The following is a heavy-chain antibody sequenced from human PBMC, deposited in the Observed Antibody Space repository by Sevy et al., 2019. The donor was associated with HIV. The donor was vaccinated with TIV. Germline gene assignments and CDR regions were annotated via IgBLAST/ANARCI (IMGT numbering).Heavy chain of an antibody. J-gene: IGHJ6*02. D-gene: IGHD1-26*01. CDR1: GFIFSNYA. CDR3: ARDSNSGYYYYYAMDV. V-gene: IGHV3-30-3*01. CDR2: ISYDGINK. Sequence: GGSLRLSCAASGFIFSNYAMHWVRQAPGKGLEWVAVISYDGINKYYADSVKGQFTISRDNSKNTLYVQMNSLRAEDTAVYYCARDSNSGYYYYYAMDVWGQGTTVTVSS.